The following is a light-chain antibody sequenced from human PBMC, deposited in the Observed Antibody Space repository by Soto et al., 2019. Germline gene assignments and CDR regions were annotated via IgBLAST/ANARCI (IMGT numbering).Light chain of an antibody. CDR2: GAS. J-gene: IGKJ1*01. V-gene: IGKV3-15*01. CDR1: QSVNSK. Sequence: EVVMTLSLATLSVSPGEGATLPCRASQSVNSKLAWYQQKPGQAPRLLIYGASTRATGIPARFSGSGSGTDFTLTISCLLSEDFAVYYCQQYNNGPPNTFGQGTKVDIK. CDR3: QQYNNGPPNT.